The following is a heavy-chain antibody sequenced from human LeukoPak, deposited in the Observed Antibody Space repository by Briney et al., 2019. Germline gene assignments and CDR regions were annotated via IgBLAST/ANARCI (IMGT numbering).Heavy chain of an antibody. V-gene: IGHV3-64D*06. CDR3: VKDLYKGDSASWYFFHY. D-gene: IGHD6-13*01. J-gene: IGHJ4*02. CDR1: GFIISDYA. Sequence: GGSLRLSCSAPGFIISDYAMQCVRQAPGRGLEYVSGISANGGSTYYADSVKGRFTISRDTSKNTLYLQMSSLRAVNTTIYYCVKDLYKGDSASWYFFHYWGQGTLVTVSS. CDR2: ISANGGST.